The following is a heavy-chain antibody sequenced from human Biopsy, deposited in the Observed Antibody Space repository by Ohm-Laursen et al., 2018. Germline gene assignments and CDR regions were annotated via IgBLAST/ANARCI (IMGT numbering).Heavy chain of an antibody. CDR2: INPNSGNA. Sequence: SVKVSCKASGYTFAGYYLHWVRQAPGHGLEWMGWINPNSGNANYAQSFQGRLTVTRDTSISTAYMELTSLTFDDPAIYYCARVPAYPSIDGYYGLDLWGQGTTVIVS. V-gene: IGHV1-2*02. D-gene: IGHD3-9*01. CDR1: GYTFAGYY. J-gene: IGHJ6*02. CDR3: ARVPAYPSIDGYYGLDL.